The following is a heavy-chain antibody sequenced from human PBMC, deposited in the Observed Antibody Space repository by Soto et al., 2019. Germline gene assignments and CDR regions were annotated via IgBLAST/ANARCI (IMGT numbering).Heavy chain of an antibody. Sequence: QLQLQESGPGLVKPSETLSLTCTVSGGSISSSSYYWGWIRQPPGKGLEWIGSIYYSGSTYYNPSLKRRFTISVDPSKNQFSLKLSSVTAADTAVYYCARSPPGTAMVIVAYWGQGTLVTVSS. CDR1: GGSISSSSYY. CDR2: IYYSGST. D-gene: IGHD5-18*01. V-gene: IGHV4-39*01. CDR3: ARSPPGTAMVIVAY. J-gene: IGHJ4*02.